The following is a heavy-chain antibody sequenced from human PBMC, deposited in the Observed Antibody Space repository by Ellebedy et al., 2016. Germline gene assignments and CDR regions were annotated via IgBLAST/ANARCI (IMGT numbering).Heavy chain of an antibody. D-gene: IGHD2-21*01. CDR1: GYTFTGYN. J-gene: IGHJ5*02. CDR2: INPNSGGT. CDR3: AREIVVPGSGFDP. V-gene: IGHV1-2*02. Sequence: ASVQVSCXASGYTFTGYNIHWVRQAPGQGLEWMGWINPNSGGTNYAQKFQGRVTMTRDTSISTAYMELSRLRSDDTAVYYCAREIVVPGSGFDPWGQGSPVSVSS.